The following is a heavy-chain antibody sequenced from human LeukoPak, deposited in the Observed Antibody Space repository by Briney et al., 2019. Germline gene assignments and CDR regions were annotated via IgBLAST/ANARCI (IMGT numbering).Heavy chain of an antibody. CDR2: ISSSSSYI. CDR1: GFTFSSYS. V-gene: IGHV3-21*01. Sequence: GGSLRLSCAASGFTFSSYSMNWGRQAPGKGLEWVSSISSSSSYIYYADSVKGRFTISRDNAKNSLYLQMNSLRAEDTAVYYCARAAAARRNWFDPWGQGTLVTVSS. J-gene: IGHJ5*02. D-gene: IGHD6-13*01. CDR3: ARAAAARRNWFDP.